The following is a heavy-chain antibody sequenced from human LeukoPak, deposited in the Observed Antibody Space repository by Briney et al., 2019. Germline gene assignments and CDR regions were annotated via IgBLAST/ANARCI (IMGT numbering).Heavy chain of an antibody. D-gene: IGHD4-4*01. V-gene: IGHV3-23*01. CDR2: ISGSGGST. J-gene: IGHJ4*02. CDR1: GFTFSSYA. Sequence: PGGSLRLSCAASGFTFSSYAMSWVRQAPGKGLKWVSAISGSGGSTFYADSVKGRFTISRDNSKNTLYLQMNSLRAEDTAVYYCAKSLSSNAYYFDYWGQGTLVTVSS. CDR3: AKSLSSNAYYFDY.